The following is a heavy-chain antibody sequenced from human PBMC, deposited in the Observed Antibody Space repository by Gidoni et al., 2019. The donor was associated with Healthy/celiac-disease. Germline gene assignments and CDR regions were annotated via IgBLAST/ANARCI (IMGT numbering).Heavy chain of an antibody. V-gene: IGHV1-58*01. CDR3: AAENYYDSSGPSMGF. J-gene: IGHJ4*02. Sequence: QMQLVQSGPEVKKPGTSVKVSCKASGFTFTSSAVQWVRQARGQRLEWIGWIVVGSGNTNYAQKFQERVTITRDMSTSTAYMELSSLRSEDTAVYYCAAENYYDSSGPSMGFWGQGTLVTVSS. CDR2: IVVGSGNT. D-gene: IGHD3-22*01. CDR1: GFTFTSSA.